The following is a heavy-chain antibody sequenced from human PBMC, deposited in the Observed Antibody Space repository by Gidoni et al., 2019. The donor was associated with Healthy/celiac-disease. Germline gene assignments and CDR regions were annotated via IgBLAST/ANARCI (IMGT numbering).Heavy chain of an antibody. CDR1: GDSVSSNSAA. Sequence: QVQLQQSGPGLVKPSQTLSLTCAIAGDSVSSNSAAWNWIRQSPSRGLECPGRTYYRSKWYNDYAVSVKSRITLNPDTSKNQFSLQLNSVTPEDTAVYYCAREEEGYYDSSGFNWFDPWGQGTLVTVSS. V-gene: IGHV6-1*01. CDR2: TYYRSKWYN. J-gene: IGHJ5*02. D-gene: IGHD3-22*01. CDR3: AREEEGYYDSSGFNWFDP.